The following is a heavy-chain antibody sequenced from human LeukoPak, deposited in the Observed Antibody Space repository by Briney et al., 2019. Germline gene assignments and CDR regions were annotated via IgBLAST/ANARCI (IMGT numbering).Heavy chain of an antibody. Sequence: PGGSLRLSCAASGFTFSSYALHWVRQAPGKGLAWVAVISYDGSNKYYADSVKGRFTISRDNSKNTLYLQMNSLRAEDTAVYYCAKDGQGEWYFDLWGRGTLVTVSS. CDR3: AKDGQGEWYFDL. J-gene: IGHJ2*01. CDR1: GFTFSSYA. CDR2: ISYDGSNK. V-gene: IGHV3-30*04.